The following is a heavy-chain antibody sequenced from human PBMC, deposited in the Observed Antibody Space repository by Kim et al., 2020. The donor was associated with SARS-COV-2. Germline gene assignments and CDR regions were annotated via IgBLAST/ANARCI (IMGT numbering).Heavy chain of an antibody. J-gene: IGHJ6*02. V-gene: IGHV3-23*01. CDR1: GFTFSSYA. CDR3: TLSPDYYYYGMDV. Sequence: GGSLRLSCAASGFTFSSYAMSWVRQAPGKGLEWVSAISGSGGSTYYADSVKGRFTIARDNSKNTLYLQMNSLRAEDTAVYYSTLSPDYYYYGMDVWGQGTTVTVSS. CDR2: ISGSGGST.